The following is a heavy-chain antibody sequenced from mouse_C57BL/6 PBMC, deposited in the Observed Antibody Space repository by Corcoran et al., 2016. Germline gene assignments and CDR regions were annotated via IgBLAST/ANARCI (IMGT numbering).Heavy chain of an antibody. D-gene: IGHD2-1*01. V-gene: IGHV9-3*01. CDR1: GYTFTTYG. Sequence: QIQLVQSGPELKKPGETVKISCKASGYTFTTYGMSWVKQAPGKGLKWMGWINTYSGVPTYADDFKGRFAFSLETSASTAYLQINTLKNEDTATYFCARYGNYEAYWGQGTLVTVSA. CDR3: ARYGNYEAY. CDR2: INTYSGVP. J-gene: IGHJ3*01.